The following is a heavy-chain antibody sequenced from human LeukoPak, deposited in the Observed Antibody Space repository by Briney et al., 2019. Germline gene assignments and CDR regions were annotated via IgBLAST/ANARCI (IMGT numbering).Heavy chain of an antibody. CDR3: AKGGYNYGYVDY. CDR2: ISGGTT. Sequence: GGSLRLSCAASGFTFSNYVMAWVRQAPGKGLEWVSSISGGTTYYADSVKGRFTISRDKSTLYLQMNSLRAEDTAVYYCAKGGYNYGYVDYWGQGTPVTVSS. V-gene: IGHV3-23*01. CDR1: GFTFSNYV. J-gene: IGHJ4*02. D-gene: IGHD5-18*01.